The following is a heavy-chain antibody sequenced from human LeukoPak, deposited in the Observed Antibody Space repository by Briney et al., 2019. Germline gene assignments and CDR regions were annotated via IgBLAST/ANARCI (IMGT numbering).Heavy chain of an antibody. CDR1: GGTFSSYA. Sequence: ASVKLSCEASGGTFSSYAISWVRQAPGQGLEWMGSSIPILSIANYADNFQGRVTITADKSTSTAYMELSSLRSEDTAVYYCAGVSGRGMVERPYYYYYGLDVWGQGTTVTVSS. V-gene: IGHV1-69*04. D-gene: IGHD2-15*01. CDR2: SIPILSIA. CDR3: AGVSGRGMVERPYYYYYGLDV. J-gene: IGHJ6*02.